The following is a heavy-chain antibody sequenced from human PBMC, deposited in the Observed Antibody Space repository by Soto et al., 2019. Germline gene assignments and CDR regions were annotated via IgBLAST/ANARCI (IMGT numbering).Heavy chain of an antibody. CDR3: ASLDI. V-gene: IGHV4-31*03. Sequence: SETLSLTCTVSAGPISSGVYYWSWIRQHPGKGLEWIGYIYYSGSTYYNPSLKSRVTISVDTSKNQFSLKLSSVTAAETAVYYCASLDIWGHGTMVTYSS. CDR1: AGPISSGVYY. CDR2: IYYSGST. J-gene: IGHJ3*02.